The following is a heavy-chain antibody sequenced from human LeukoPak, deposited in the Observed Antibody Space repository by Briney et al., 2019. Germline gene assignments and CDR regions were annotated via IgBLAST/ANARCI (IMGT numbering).Heavy chain of an antibody. J-gene: IGHJ5*02. CDR2: ISSSGSTI. V-gene: IGHV3-48*03. CDR1: GFTFSSYE. CDR3: ARFVWGFPWFDP. D-gene: IGHD3-16*01. Sequence: GGSLRLSCAASGFTFSSYEMNWVRQAPGKGLEWVSYISSSGSTIYYADPVKGRFTISRDNAKNSLYLQMNSLRAEDTAVYYCARFVWGFPWFDPRGQGTLVTVSS.